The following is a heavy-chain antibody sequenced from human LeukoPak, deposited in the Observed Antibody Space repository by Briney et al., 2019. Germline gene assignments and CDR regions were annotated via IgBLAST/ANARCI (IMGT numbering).Heavy chain of an antibody. D-gene: IGHD6-13*01. Sequence: GASVKVSCKASGGTFSSYAISWVRQAPGQGLEWMGGIIPIFGTANYAQKFQGRVTITADESTSTAYMELSSLRSEDTAVYYCARGGIAAAGTRFWFDPWGQGTLVTVSS. V-gene: IGHV1-69*13. CDR2: IIPIFGTA. CDR1: GGTFSSYA. CDR3: ARGGIAAAGTRFWFDP. J-gene: IGHJ5*02.